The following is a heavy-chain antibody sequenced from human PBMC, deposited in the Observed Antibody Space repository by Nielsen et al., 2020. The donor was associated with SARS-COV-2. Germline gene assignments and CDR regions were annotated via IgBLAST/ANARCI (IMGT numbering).Heavy chain of an antibody. Sequence: SETLSLTCTVSGGSISSSSYYWGWIRQPPGKGLEWIGSIYYSGSTYYNPSLKSRVTISVDTSKNQFSLKLSSVTAADTAVYYCASSNYYDRVGLRFQHWGQGTLVTVSS. CDR2: IYYSGST. CDR3: ASSNYYDRVGLRFQH. CDR1: GGSISSSSYY. J-gene: IGHJ1*01. V-gene: IGHV4-39*01. D-gene: IGHD3-22*01.